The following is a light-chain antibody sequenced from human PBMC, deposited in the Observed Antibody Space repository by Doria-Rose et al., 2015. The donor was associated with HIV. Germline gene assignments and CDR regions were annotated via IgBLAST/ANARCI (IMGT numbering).Light chain of an antibody. J-gene: IGKJ3*01. CDR3: QQYYDTPS. CDR1: QSLLYTSKNY. V-gene: IGKV4-1*01. CDR2: WAS. Sequence: EIVMTQSPEFLGMSLGERATLNCKSNQSLLYTSKNYLAWYQQKPGQPPKLLIYWASTRQSGVPARFSGSGSGTDFTLTISSLEAEDVAVYYCQQYYDTPSFGPGTTVDIK.